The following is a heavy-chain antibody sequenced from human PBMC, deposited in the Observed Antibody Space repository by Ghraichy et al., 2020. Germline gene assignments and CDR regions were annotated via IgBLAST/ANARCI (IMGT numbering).Heavy chain of an antibody. J-gene: IGHJ4*02. CDR1: GGSFSVNY. D-gene: IGHD1-1*01. Sequence: SETLSLTCAVYGGSFSVNYWSWIRHPPGKGLEWIGEINRNGSTNSNPSLKSRRTISVDVSKNQFSLRLTSLTAADTAVYYCARGTTGGGGLDSWAPGTLVTASS. CDR2: INRNGST. CDR3: ARGTTGGGGLDS. V-gene: IGHV4-34*01.